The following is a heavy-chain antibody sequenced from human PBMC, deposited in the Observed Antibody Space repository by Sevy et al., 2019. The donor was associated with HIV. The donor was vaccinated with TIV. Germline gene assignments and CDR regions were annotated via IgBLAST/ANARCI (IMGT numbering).Heavy chain of an antibody. CDR2: IWHDGSNK. V-gene: IGHV3-30*02. Sequence: GGSLRLSCAASGFTFNFHGTHWVRQAPGKGLEWVAFIWHDGSNKYMANSVKGRFTISRDNSKNTLLLQMNSLTVEDTAVYYCARETDNSARWLDPWGQGTLVTVSS. D-gene: IGHD4-4*01. J-gene: IGHJ5*02. CDR3: ARETDNSARWLDP. CDR1: GFTFNFHG.